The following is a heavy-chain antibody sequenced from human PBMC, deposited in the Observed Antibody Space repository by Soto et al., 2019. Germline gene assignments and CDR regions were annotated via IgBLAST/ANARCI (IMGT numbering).Heavy chain of an antibody. J-gene: IGHJ4*02. Sequence: VKVSCKASGGTFSSYAISWVLQAPGQGLEWMGGIIPIFGTANYAQKFQGRVTIAADESTSTAYMELSSLRSEDTAVYYCARGTGLRRGLVTATQGGFDYWGQGTLVTVSS. CDR2: IIPIFGTA. D-gene: IGHD2-21*02. CDR3: ARGTGLRRGLVTATQGGFDY. CDR1: GGTFSSYA. V-gene: IGHV1-69*01.